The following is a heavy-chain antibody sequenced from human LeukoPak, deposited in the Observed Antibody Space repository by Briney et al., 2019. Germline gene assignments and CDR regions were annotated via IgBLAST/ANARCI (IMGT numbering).Heavy chain of an antibody. D-gene: IGHD2-2*01. V-gene: IGHV1-2*02. Sequence: ASVKVSCKASGYTFTGYYMHWVRQAPGQGLEWMGWINPNSGGTNYAQKFQGRVTMTRDTSISTAYMELSRLRSDDTAVYYCAREPTENQLLYYFDYRGQGTLVTVSS. J-gene: IGHJ4*02. CDR1: GYTFTGYY. CDR3: AREPTENQLLYYFDY. CDR2: INPNSGGT.